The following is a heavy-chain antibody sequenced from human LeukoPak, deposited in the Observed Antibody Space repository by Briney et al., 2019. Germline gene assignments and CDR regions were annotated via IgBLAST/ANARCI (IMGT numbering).Heavy chain of an antibody. CDR2: IRSTGDST. Sequence: GGSLRLSCAASGFTFSSYAITWVRQAPGKGLEWVSSIRSTGDSTFYADSVKGRFTISRDNSKNTVYLLMNSLRTEDTAVYYCAREGALTVTKDAFDIWGQGTMVTVSS. J-gene: IGHJ3*02. CDR1: GFTFSSYA. CDR3: AREGALTVTKDAFDI. V-gene: IGHV3-23*01. D-gene: IGHD4-17*01.